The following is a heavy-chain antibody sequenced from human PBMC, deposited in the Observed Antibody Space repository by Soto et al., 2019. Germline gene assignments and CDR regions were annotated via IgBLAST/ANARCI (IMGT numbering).Heavy chain of an antibody. CDR2: ISSSSSTI. CDR3: ARDGEEYSSSWFNWFDP. CDR1: GFTFSSYS. V-gene: IGHV3-48*02. J-gene: IGHJ5*02. D-gene: IGHD6-13*01. Sequence: GGSLRLSCAASGFTFSSYSMNWVRQAPGKGLEWVSYISSSSSTIYYADSVKGRLTISRDNAKNSLYLQMNSLRDEDTAVYYCARDGEEYSSSWFNWFDPWGQGTLVTVSS.